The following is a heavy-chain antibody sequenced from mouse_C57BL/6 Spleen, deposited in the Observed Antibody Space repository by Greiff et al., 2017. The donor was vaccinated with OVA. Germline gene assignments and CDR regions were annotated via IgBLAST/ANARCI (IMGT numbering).Heavy chain of an antibody. J-gene: IGHJ2*01. CDR3: ARWGVYYFDY. CDR2: IDPSDSYT. V-gene: IGHV1-50*01. Sequence: QVQLQQPGAELVKPGASVKLSCKASGYTFTSYWMQWVKQRPGQGLEWIGEIDPSDSYTNYNQKFKGKATLTVDTSSSTAYMQLSSLTSEDSAVYYCARWGVYYFDYRGQGTTLTVSS. CDR1: GYTFTSYW.